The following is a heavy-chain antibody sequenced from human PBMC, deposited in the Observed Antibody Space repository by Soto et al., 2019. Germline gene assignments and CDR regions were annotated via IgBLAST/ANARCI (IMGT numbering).Heavy chain of an antibody. D-gene: IGHD1-1*01. J-gene: IGHJ6*02. V-gene: IGHV1-69*12. Sequence: QVQLVQSGAEVKKPGSSVKVSCKASGGTFSSYAISWVRQAPGQGLEWMGGIIPIFGTANYAQKFQGRVTXXAXEXXSTAYMELSSLRSEDTAVYYCASNNAGTYYYGMDVWGQGTTVTVSS. CDR2: IIPIFGTA. CDR3: ASNNAGTYYYGMDV. CDR1: GGTFSSYA.